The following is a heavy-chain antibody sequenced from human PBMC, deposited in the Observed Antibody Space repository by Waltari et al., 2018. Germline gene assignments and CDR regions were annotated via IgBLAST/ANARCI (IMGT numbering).Heavy chain of an antibody. J-gene: IGHJ3*02. CDR2: IYTSGST. Sequence: CTVSGGSISSYYWSWIRQPAGKGLEWIGRIYTSGSTNYNPSLKSRVTMSVDTSKNQFSLKLSSVTAADTAVYYCARDRYDFWSGYYGGDAFDIWGQGTMVTVSS. CDR1: GGSISSYY. D-gene: IGHD3-3*01. V-gene: IGHV4-4*07. CDR3: ARDRYDFWSGYYGGDAFDI.